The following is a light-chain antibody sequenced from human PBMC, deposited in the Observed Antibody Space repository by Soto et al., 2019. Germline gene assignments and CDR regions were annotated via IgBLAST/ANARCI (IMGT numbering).Light chain of an antibody. CDR2: AAS. V-gene: IGKV1-39*01. CDR3: QRKYRPPPLS. CDR1: QSISNF. Sequence: DTQMTQSPSSLSASVGDRVTITCRASQSISNFLNWCQQKPGKAPKFLIYAASSSQCWVPLRFSGSGSGIDFSLTISSLQPEDFATQYCQRKYRPPPLSFGGGTKVEIK. J-gene: IGKJ4*01.